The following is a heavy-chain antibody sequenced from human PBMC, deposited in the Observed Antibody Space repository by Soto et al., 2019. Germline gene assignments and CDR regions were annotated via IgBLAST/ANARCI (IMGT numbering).Heavy chain of an antibody. J-gene: IGHJ4*02. V-gene: IGHV4-31*03. Sequence: SETLSLTCTVSGGSISSGDHYWGWIRQHPERGLEWIGYIDNSGITYDNPSLKSRIAMSVDTSQNQFSLKLRSVTAADTAVYYCARNYGNYGHYFDSWGQGSQVTVSS. CDR3: ARNYGNYGHYFDS. D-gene: IGHD4-17*01. CDR1: GGSISSGDHY. CDR2: IDNSGIT.